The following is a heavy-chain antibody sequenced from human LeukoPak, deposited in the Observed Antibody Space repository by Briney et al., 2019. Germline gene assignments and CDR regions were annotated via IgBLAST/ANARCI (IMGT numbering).Heavy chain of an antibody. V-gene: IGHV4-59*01. CDR2: LHYSGSS. D-gene: IGHD1-26*01. CDR3: ARNRPIMGITDAFDV. CDR1: GVSISNYY. Sequence: SETLSLTCSVSGVSISNYYWSWIRQSPGRELEWIGHLHYSGSSSYNPSLRSQVTTSVDMSKNQFSLRLTSVTAADTAVYYCARNRPIMGITDAFDVWGQGTMVTVSS. J-gene: IGHJ3*01.